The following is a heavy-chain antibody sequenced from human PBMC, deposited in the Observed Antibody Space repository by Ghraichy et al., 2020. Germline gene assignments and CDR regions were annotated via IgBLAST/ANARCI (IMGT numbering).Heavy chain of an antibody. CDR1: GGSISSYY. V-gene: IGHV4-4*07. D-gene: IGHD3-22*01. J-gene: IGHJ4*02. CDR3: ARDNDYYDSSGHYYFDY. Sequence: SETLSLTCTVSGGSISSYYWSWIRQPAGKGLEWIGRIYTSGSTNYNPSLKSRVTMSVDTSKNQFSLKLSSVTAADTAVYYCARDNDYYDSSGHYYFDYWGQGTLVTVSS. CDR2: IYTSGST.